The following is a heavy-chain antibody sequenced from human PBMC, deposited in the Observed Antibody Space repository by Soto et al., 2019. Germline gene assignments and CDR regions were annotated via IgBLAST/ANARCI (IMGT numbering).Heavy chain of an antibody. D-gene: IGHD3-3*01. V-gene: IGHV3-23*01. Sequence: EVQLLESGGGLVQPGGSLRLSCAAFGFTFNNFAMSWVRQAPGKGLEWVSGISDDGHDTFYADSVKGPFTISRDNSKHTLYLQMNSLRAEDTAVYYCAKVLFGFTYGKFDYWGQGTLVTVSS. J-gene: IGHJ4*02. CDR3: AKVLFGFTYGKFDY. CDR2: ISDDGHDT. CDR1: GFTFNNFA.